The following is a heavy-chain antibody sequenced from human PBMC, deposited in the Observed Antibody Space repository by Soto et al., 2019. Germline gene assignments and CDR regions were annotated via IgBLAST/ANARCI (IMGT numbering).Heavy chain of an antibody. D-gene: IGHD6-6*01. CDR2: IGTDSNT. Sequence: GSLRLSCAASGFTFNSYAMNWVRQAPGKGLAWVSAIGTDSNTYYADSVKGRFTISRDNSRTTVYLQMNSLRAEDTALYYCVRKYPGTRPFDYWGQGTLVTVSS. J-gene: IGHJ4*01. CDR3: VRKYPGTRPFDY. V-gene: IGHV3-23*01. CDR1: GFTFNSYA.